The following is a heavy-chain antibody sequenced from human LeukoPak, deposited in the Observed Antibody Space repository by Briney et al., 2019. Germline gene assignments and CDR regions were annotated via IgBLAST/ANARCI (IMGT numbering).Heavy chain of an antibody. J-gene: IGHJ3*02. CDR2: INSASTYI. CDR3: ARSGYYSDTSGYRPTDDAFDT. V-gene: IGHV3-21*01. Sequence: GGSLRLSCAASGFSFSAYSMNWVRQAPGKWLEWVSYINSASTYIYYADSLKGRFTISRDNAKNSLYLQMKSLRAGDTAVYYCARSGYYSDTSGYRPTDDAFDTWGQGTMVTVSS. D-gene: IGHD3-22*01. CDR1: GFSFSAYS.